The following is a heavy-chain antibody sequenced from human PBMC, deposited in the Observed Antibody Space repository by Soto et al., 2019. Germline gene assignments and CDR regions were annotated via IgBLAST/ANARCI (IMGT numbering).Heavy chain of an antibody. CDR1: GVSITSHY. J-gene: IGHJ5*02. CDR3: ARDLRSRGWFDP. Sequence: SETLSLTCGVSGVSITSHYWNWIRQSPGMGLEWIGSTYLRGSASYNPSLKSRVTISLDTSKDQLSLTLSAVTAADSAVYYCARDLRSRGWFDPWGPGILVTVSS. V-gene: IGHV4-59*11. CDR2: TYLRGSA.